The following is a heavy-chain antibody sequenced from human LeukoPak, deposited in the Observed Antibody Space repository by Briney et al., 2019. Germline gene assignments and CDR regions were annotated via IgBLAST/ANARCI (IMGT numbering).Heavy chain of an antibody. D-gene: IGHD2-15*01. CDR3: AREGSVPSGWSFFDY. Sequence: LSLTCAVYGGSFSGYYWSWIRQPPGKGLDWVSYIGNSGNTMYADSVKGRFPISRDNAKDSLYLQMNSLRAEDTAVYYCAREGSVPSGWSFFDYWGRGALVTVSS. V-gene: IGHV3-11*04. CDR1: GGSFSGYY. J-gene: IGHJ4*02. CDR2: IGNSGNTM.